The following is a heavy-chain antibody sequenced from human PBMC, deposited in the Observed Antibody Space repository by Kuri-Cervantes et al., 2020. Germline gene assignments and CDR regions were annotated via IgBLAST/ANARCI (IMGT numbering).Heavy chain of an antibody. CDR1: GGSISSGGYY. CDR2: INHSGST. J-gene: IGHJ4*02. Sequence: LRLSCTVSGGSISSGGYYWSWIRQPPGKGLEWIGEINHSGSTNYNPSLKSRVTISVDTSKNQFSLKLSSVTAADTAVYYCASMTTGNFDYWGQGTLVTVSS. CDR3: ASMTTGNFDY. V-gene: IGHV4-30-4*08. D-gene: IGHD4-17*01.